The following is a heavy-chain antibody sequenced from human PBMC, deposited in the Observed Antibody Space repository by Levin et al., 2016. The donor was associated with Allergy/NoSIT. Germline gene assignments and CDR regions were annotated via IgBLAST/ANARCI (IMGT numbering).Heavy chain of an antibody. V-gene: IGHV1-46*01. CDR3: ARGSIAAADGRMEDFDL. CDR2: INPSGGST. Sequence: ASVKVSCKASGYTFTSYYMHWVRQAPGQGLEWMGIINPSGGSTSYAQKFQGRVTMTRDTSTSTVYMELSSLRSEDTAVYYCARGSIAAADGRMEDFDLWGRGTLVTVSS. J-gene: IGHJ2*01. D-gene: IGHD6-13*01. CDR1: GYTFTSYY.